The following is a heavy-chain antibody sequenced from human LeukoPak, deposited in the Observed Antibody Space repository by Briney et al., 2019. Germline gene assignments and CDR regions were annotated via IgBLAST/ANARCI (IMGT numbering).Heavy chain of an antibody. Sequence: PGGSLRLSCAASGFTFSSYSMNWVRQAPGKGLEWVSSISSSSSYIYYADSVKGRFTISRDNAKNSLYLQMNSLRAEDTAVYYCARDRRPLLSCSSTSCYVRRYYYYGMDVWGQGTTVTVSS. CDR1: GFTFSSYS. CDR2: ISSSSSYI. D-gene: IGHD2-2*01. CDR3: ARDRRPLLSCSSTSCYVRRYYYYGMDV. J-gene: IGHJ6*02. V-gene: IGHV3-21*01.